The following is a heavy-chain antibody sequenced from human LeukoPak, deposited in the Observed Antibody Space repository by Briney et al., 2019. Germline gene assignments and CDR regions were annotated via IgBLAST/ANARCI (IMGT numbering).Heavy chain of an antibody. CDR2: ISYSGGT. Sequence: SETLSLTCTVSGGSIHSYYWSWIRQPPGKGLEWIGYISYSGGTYYNPSLKSRVTISLGTSKNQFSLRLTSVTAADTAMYYCARGRNDFDYWGQGTLVTVSS. CDR1: GGSIHSYY. CDR3: ARGRNDFDY. D-gene: IGHD1-1*01. J-gene: IGHJ4*02. V-gene: IGHV4-59*13.